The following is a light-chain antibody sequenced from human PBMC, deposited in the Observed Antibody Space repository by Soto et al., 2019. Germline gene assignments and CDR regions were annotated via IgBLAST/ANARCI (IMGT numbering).Light chain of an antibody. CDR3: KQRSNWIT. CDR1: QSVSSTY. Sequence: EIVLTQSPGTQSLSPVERATLSCTASQSVSSTYLAWYQQKPGQAPRLLIYDASYRATGIPARFSGSGYGTDFTLTISSLEPEDFAVYYCKQRSNWITFGQGTRLEI. CDR2: DAS. J-gene: IGKJ5*01. V-gene: IGKV3-11*01.